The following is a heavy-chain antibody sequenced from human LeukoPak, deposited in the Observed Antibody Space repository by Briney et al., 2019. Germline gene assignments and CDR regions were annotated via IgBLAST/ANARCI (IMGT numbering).Heavy chain of an antibody. Sequence: GGSLRLSCAASGFTLTTYTMNWVRQTPGKGLEWVSSITSSSTYLYYTDSVKGRFTISRDSAKNALYLQMNSLRAEDTAVYYCAREGKDDFLSGYYYLDYWGQGTLVTVSS. V-gene: IGHV3-21*01. CDR2: ITSSSTYL. D-gene: IGHD3-3*01. CDR1: GFTLTTYT. CDR3: AREGKDDFLSGYYYLDY. J-gene: IGHJ4*02.